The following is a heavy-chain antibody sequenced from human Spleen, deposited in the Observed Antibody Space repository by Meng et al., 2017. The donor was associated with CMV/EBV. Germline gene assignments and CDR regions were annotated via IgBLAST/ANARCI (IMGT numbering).Heavy chain of an antibody. Sequence: SVKVSCKASGDTFSSEAVSWIRQAPGQGLEWMGGIFPMHRSANYAEKFRPRVSITTDESASTVYLELRDVRAEDTAVYYCARDHGRIAAREYFQYWGQGTLVTVSS. CDR1: GDTFSSEA. CDR3: ARDHGRIAAREYFQY. D-gene: IGHD6-13*01. CDR2: IFPMHRSA. J-gene: IGHJ1*01. V-gene: IGHV1-69*05.